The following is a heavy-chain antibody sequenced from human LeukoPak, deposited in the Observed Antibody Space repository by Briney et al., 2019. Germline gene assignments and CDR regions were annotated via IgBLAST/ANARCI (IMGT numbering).Heavy chain of an antibody. Sequence: PGGSLRLSCAASGFTFSSYWMHWVRQAPGKGLVWVSRINTDGSSTSYADSVKGRFTISRDNAKNTLYLQMNGLRAEDTAVYYCARDSRQQWLVNYYMDVWGKGTTVTVSS. D-gene: IGHD6-19*01. CDR3: ARDSRQQWLVNYYMDV. CDR2: INTDGSST. CDR1: GFTFSSYW. V-gene: IGHV3-74*01. J-gene: IGHJ6*03.